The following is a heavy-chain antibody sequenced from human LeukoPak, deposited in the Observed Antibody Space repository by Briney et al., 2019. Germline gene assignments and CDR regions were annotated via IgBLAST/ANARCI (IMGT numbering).Heavy chain of an antibody. J-gene: IGHJ5*02. CDR2: IKQDGSEK. Sequence: PGGSLRLSCAASGFTFSSYWMCWVRQAPGKGLEWVANIKQDGSEKYYVDSVKGRFTISRDNAKNSLYLQMNSLRAEDTAVYYCARDRGVHCSGGSCYSGWFDPWGQGTLVTVSS. V-gene: IGHV3-7*01. CDR1: GFTFSSYW. CDR3: ARDRGVHCSGGSCYSGWFDP. D-gene: IGHD2-15*01.